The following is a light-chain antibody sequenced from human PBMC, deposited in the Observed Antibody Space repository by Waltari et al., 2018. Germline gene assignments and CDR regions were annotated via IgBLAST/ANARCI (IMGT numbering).Light chain of an antibody. CDR1: SSDVGGYNY. V-gene: IGLV2-14*03. Sequence: QSALTQPASVSGSPGQSITISCTGPSSDVGGYNYVSWYQQHPGKAPRLMLYDVTRRPSGVPDRFSGSKSGNTASLTISGLQAEDEADYYCSSYRSSSTWVFGGGTKLTVL. CDR2: DVT. CDR3: SSYRSSSTWV. J-gene: IGLJ3*02.